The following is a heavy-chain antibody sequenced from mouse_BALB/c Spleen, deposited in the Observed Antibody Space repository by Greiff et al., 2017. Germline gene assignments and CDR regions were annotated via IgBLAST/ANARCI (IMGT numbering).Heavy chain of an antibody. D-gene: IGHD2-1*01. CDR2: IRNKANGYTT. J-gene: IGHJ4*01. CDR3: ARDIENYGNYYYAMDY. V-gene: IGHV7-3*02. Sequence: EVKLMESGGGLVQPGGSLRLSCATSGFTFTDYYMSWVRQPPGKSLEWLGFIRNKANGYTTEYSASVKGRFTIYRDNSQSILYLQMNTLRAEDSATYYCARDIENYGNYYYAMDYWGQGTSVTVSS. CDR1: GFTFTDYY.